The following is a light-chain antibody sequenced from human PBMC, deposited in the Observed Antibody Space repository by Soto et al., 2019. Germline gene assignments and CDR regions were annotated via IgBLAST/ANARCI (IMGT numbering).Light chain of an antibody. V-gene: IGKV3-11*01. J-gene: IGKJ1*01. CDR1: QSVSSSY. Sequence: EIVLTQSPGTLSLSPGERATLSCRASQSVSSSYLAWYQQKPGQAPRLLIYDASNRATGIPARFSGSGSGTDFTLTISSLEPEDFAVYYCQQRSNWPWTFGQGNKVEVK. CDR3: QQRSNWPWT. CDR2: DAS.